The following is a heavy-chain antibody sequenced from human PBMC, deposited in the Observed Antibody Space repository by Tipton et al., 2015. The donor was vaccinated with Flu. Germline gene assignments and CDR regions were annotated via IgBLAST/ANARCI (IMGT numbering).Heavy chain of an antibody. CDR1: GDSISSYY. CDR3: ARRGRTVREAFDI. V-gene: IGHV4-4*08. Sequence: TLSLTCTVSGDSISSYYWSWIRQPPGRRLEWIGYIYSSGSTNYNPSLKSRVTISPDTSKNQFSLRLTSVTAADTAVYYCARRGRTVREAFDIWGQGTMVTVSS. D-gene: IGHD3-10*01. CDR2: IYSSGST. J-gene: IGHJ3*02.